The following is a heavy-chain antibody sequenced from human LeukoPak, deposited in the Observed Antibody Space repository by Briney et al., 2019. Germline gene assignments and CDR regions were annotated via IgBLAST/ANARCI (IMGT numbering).Heavy chain of an antibody. J-gene: IGHJ3*02. D-gene: IGHD2-2*02. CDR3: ARRPYYCSSTSCYTWSYYDFWSGYRNRDAFDI. V-gene: IGHV1-2*02. CDR2: INPNSGGT. Sequence: ASVKVSCKASGYTFTGYYMHWVRQAPGQGLEWMGWINPNSGGTNYAQKSQGRVTMTRDTSISTAYMELSRLRSDDTAVYYCARRPYYCSSTSCYTWSYYDFWSGYRNRDAFDIWGQGTMVTVPS. CDR1: GYTFTGYY.